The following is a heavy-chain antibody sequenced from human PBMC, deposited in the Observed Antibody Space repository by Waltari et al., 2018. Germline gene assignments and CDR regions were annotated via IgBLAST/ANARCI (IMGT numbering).Heavy chain of an antibody. CDR3: AKDNRGPSNGLLDS. CDR1: GFTFSSKA. D-gene: IGHD2-15*01. V-gene: IGHV3-23*01. Sequence: EVQLWESGADLVQPGGSMKLCCEASGFTFSSKAMSWVRQAPGKGLEWVSGFSTFGGNTYYADSVRGRFTISRDNSKNTLYLQMNNLRVEDTAVYYCAKDNRGPSNGLLDSWGQGTLVTVSS. J-gene: IGHJ4*02. CDR2: FSTFGGNT.